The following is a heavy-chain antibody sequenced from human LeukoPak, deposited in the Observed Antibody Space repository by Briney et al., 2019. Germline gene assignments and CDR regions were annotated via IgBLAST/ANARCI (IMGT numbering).Heavy chain of an antibody. CDR1: GYTFASYG. V-gene: IGHV1-18*01. Sequence: ASVKVSCKASGYTFASYGISWVRQAPGQGLEWMGWINPYNGNTDYAEKFQGRVTMTTDTSTSTAYMELRSLRSDDTAVYYCAREASNYYDSSGYYYAGYWGQGTLVTVSS. J-gene: IGHJ4*02. D-gene: IGHD3-22*01. CDR3: AREASNYYDSSGYYYAGY. CDR2: INPYNGNT.